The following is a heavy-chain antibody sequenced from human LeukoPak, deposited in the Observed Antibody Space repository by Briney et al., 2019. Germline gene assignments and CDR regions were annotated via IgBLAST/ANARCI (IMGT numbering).Heavy chain of an antibody. D-gene: IGHD3-22*01. Sequence: SETLSLTCTVSGGSISNNNYYWAWIRQPPGKGLEWIGSIYYSGSTYYNPSLKSRVTISVDTSKNQFSPKLSSVTAADTAVYYCARSHAYYYDSSGYLDWFDPWGQGTLVTVSS. CDR3: ARSHAYYYDSSGYLDWFDP. CDR2: IYYSGST. V-gene: IGHV4-39*01. J-gene: IGHJ5*02. CDR1: GGSISNNNYY.